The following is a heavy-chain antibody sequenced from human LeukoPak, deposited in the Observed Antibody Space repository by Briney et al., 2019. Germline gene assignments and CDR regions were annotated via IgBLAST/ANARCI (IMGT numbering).Heavy chain of an antibody. V-gene: IGHV4-59*12. Sequence: SETLSLTCSVSGGSIRNYYWGWMRQPPGKGLEWIGYMYYGGSTYYNPSLKSRVTISVDTSKNQFSLKLSSVTAADTAVYYCATTPLAAADNYYYYGMDVWGQGTTVTVSS. D-gene: IGHD6-13*01. CDR3: ATTPLAAADNYYYYGMDV. CDR1: GGSIRNYY. CDR2: MYYGGST. J-gene: IGHJ6*02.